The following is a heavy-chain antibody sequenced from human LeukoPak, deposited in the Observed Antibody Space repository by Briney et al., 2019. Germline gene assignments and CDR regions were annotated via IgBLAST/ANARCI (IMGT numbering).Heavy chain of an antibody. Sequence: PSETLSLTCTVSGGSISSGGYYWSWIRQPPGKGLEWIGYIYHSGSTYYNPSLKSRVTISVDRSKNQFSLKLSSVTAADTAVYYCARVEMATINRGLDWGQGTLVTVSS. CDR2: IYHSGST. V-gene: IGHV4-30-2*01. CDR1: GGSISSGGYY. D-gene: IGHD5-24*01. J-gene: IGHJ4*02. CDR3: ARVEMATINRGLD.